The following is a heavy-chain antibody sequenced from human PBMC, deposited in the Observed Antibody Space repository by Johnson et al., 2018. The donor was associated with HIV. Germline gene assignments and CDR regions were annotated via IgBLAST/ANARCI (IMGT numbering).Heavy chain of an antibody. V-gene: IGHV3-11*04. Sequence: MQLVESGGGVVQPGRSLRLSCAASGFPFSDYYMSWIRQAPGKGLEWVSYISSSGSTIYYADSVKGRFTISRDNAKNSLYLQMNSLRAEDTAVYYCAKDMQLGRWFGESANAFDIWGQGTMVTVSS. CDR1: GFPFSDYY. CDR3: AKDMQLGRWFGESANAFDI. D-gene: IGHD3-10*01. J-gene: IGHJ3*02. CDR2: ISSSGSTI.